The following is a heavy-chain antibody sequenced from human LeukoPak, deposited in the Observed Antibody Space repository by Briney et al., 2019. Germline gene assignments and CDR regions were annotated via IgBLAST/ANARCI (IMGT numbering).Heavy chain of an antibody. Sequence: PGGSLRPSWPASGFTLSDSGLHWAGQAPGKGRGWVALMWYDGGNKYYADSVKGRYTISRDNSKNTLYLQMSSLRTEDTAVYYCARGYYYRTTGYWGIDYWGQGTLVTVSS. CDR3: ARGYYYRTTGYWGIDY. CDR1: GFTLSDSG. D-gene: IGHD3-22*01. CDR2: MWYDGGNK. J-gene: IGHJ4*02. V-gene: IGHV3-33*01.